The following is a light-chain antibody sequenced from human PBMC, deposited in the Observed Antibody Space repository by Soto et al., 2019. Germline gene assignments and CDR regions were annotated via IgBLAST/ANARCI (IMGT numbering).Light chain of an antibody. CDR2: GAS. CDR3: QQRSNWPPIT. CDR1: QSVSSN. Sequence: EIVMTQSPATLSVYPGERATLSCRASQSVSSNLAWYQQKPGQAPRLLIYGASTRATGIPARFSGSGSGTDFTLTISSLEPEDAAVYYCQQRSNWPPITFGQGTRLEIK. J-gene: IGKJ5*01. V-gene: IGKV3-15*01.